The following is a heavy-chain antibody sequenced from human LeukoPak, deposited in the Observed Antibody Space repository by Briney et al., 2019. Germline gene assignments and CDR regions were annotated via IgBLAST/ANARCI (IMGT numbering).Heavy chain of an antibody. V-gene: IGHV4-39*07. Sequence: SETLSLTCTVSGGSISSSSYYWGWIRQPPGKGLEWIGSIYYSGSTYYNPSLKSRVTISVDTSKNQFSLKLSSVTAADTAVYYCASYSSGWLVWGQGTLVTVSS. CDR3: ASYSSGWLV. J-gene: IGHJ4*02. CDR2: IYYSGST. D-gene: IGHD6-19*01. CDR1: GGSISSSSYY.